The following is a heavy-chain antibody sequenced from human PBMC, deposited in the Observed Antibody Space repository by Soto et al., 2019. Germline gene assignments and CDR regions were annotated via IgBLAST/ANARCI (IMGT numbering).Heavy chain of an antibody. CDR1: GGTFSSYA. CDR3: ARDGRRCSSTSCPKRNWFDP. CDR2: IIPIFGTA. D-gene: IGHD2-2*01. Sequence: SVKVSCKASGGTFSSYAISWVRQAPGRGLEWMGGIIPIFGTANYAQKFQGRVTITADESTSTAYMELSSLRSEDTAVYYCARDGRRCSSTSCPKRNWFDPWGQGTLVTVSS. V-gene: IGHV1-69*13. J-gene: IGHJ5*02.